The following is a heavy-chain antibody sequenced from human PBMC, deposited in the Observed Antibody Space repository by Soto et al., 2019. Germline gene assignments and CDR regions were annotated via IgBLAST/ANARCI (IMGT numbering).Heavy chain of an antibody. V-gene: IGHV3-33*01. CDR1: GVTFSSYG. Sequence: GGSLRLSCAASGVTFSSYGMHWVRQAPGKGLEWVAVIWYDGSNKYYADSVKGRFTISRDNSKNTLYLQMNSLRAEDTAVYYCARVPQPLPSTIFGVVIIPDNYYYYGMDVWGQGTTVTVSS. J-gene: IGHJ6*02. CDR2: IWYDGSNK. D-gene: IGHD3-3*01. CDR3: ARVPQPLPSTIFGVVIIPDNYYYYGMDV.